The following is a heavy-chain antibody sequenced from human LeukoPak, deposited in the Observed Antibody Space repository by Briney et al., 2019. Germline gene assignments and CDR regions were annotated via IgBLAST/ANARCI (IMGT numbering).Heavy chain of an antibody. CDR3: ARVDFWSGSGYYYYYTDV. CDR2: IYYSGST. Sequence: SETLSLTCTVSGGSISSSSYYWGWIRQPPGKGLEWIGSIYYSGSTYYNPSLKSRVTISVDTSKNQFSLKLSSVTAADTAVYYCARVDFWSGSGYYYYYTDVWGKGTTVTVSS. J-gene: IGHJ6*03. CDR1: GGSISSSSYY. V-gene: IGHV4-39*07. D-gene: IGHD3-3*01.